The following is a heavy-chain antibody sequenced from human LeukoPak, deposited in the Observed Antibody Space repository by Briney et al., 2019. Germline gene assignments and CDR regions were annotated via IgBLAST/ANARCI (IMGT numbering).Heavy chain of an antibody. CDR1: GFTFSSYA. D-gene: IGHD4-23*01. CDR2: ISGSGGST. CDR3: AKGPTTVVGGGYFDY. J-gene: IGHJ4*02. V-gene: IGHV3-23*01. Sequence: GGSLRLSCAASGFTFSSYAMSWVRQAPGKGLEWVPAISGSGGSTYYADSVKGRLTISRDNSKNTLYLQMNSLRAEDTAVYYCAKGPTTVVGGGYFDYWGQGTLVTVSS.